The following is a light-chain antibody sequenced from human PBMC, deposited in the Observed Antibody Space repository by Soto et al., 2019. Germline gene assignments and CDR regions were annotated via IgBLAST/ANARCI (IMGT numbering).Light chain of an antibody. V-gene: IGKV1-5*03. CDR1: QSIDTW. CDR2: KAS. Sequence: DIQMTQSPSTRSASVGDRVTFTCRASQSIDTWLAWYQQKPGKAPNLLVYKASTIESGVPSRFSGSGFGTESTLTISSLQPDDFATYYCQQYNSFPYTFGQGTRLEIK. J-gene: IGKJ2*01. CDR3: QQYNSFPYT.